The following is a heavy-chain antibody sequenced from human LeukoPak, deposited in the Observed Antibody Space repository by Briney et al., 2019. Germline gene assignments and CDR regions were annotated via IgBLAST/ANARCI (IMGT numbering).Heavy chain of an antibody. J-gene: IGHJ4*02. CDR2: IRYDGSNK. V-gene: IGHV3-30*02. Sequence: GGSLRLSCAASGFTFISYGMHWVRQAPGKGVEWVAFIRYDGSNKYYADSVKGRFTISRDNSKNTLYLQMNSLRAEDTAVYYCAKNHDSDWLPLDYWGQGTLVTVSS. CDR3: AKNHDSDWLPLDY. CDR1: GFTFISYG. D-gene: IGHD3-9*01.